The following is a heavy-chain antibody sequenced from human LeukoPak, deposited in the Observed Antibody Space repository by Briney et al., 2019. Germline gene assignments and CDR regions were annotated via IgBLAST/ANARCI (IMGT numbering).Heavy chain of an antibody. CDR2: ISGSGGST. V-gene: IGHV3-23*01. CDR1: GFTLSSYA. J-gene: IGHJ3*02. CDR3: AKPLTYSSGWDAFDI. D-gene: IGHD6-19*01. Sequence: QSGGSLRLSCAASGFTLSSYAMSWVRQAPGKGLEWVSAISGSGGSTYYADSVKGRFTISRDNSKNTLYLQVNSLRAEDSAVYYCAKPLTYSSGWDAFDIWGQGTMVTVSS.